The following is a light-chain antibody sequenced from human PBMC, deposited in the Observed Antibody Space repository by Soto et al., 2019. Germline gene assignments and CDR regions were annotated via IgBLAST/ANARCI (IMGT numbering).Light chain of an antibody. V-gene: IGLV2-14*01. CDR2: GVG. J-gene: IGLJ1*01. CDR1: SSDVGAYSY. CDR3: SSYASGSIYV. Sequence: QPVLTQPASVSGSPGQSITISCTGSSSDVGAYSYVSWYLQHPGKAPKLLIYGVGNRPSGVSARFSGSKSGNTASLTISGLQAEDEADYYCSSYASGSIYVFGTGTKVTVL.